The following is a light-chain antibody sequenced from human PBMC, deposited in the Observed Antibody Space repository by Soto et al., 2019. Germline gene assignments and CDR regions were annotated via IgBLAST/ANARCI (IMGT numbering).Light chain of an antibody. J-gene: IGLJ2*01. V-gene: IGLV1-51*01. Sequence: QSVLTQPPSVSAAPGQTVTISCSGSTSNIGNRYVSWYQQLPGSAPKLLIYDNYKRPSGIPDRFSGSKSGTSATLGITGLQTGDEADYYCGTWDSSLSAGVFGGGTKLTVL. CDR1: TSNIGNRY. CDR3: GTWDSSLSAGV. CDR2: DNY.